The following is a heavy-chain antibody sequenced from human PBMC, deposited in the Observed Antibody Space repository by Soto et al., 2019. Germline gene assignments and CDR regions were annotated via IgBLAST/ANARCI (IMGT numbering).Heavy chain of an antibody. J-gene: IGHJ3*02. CDR1: GFTFSKCG. CDR2: ISYDGSNE. V-gene: IGHV3-30*18. CDR3: AKVDTIILVVSDAFDI. Sequence: QVQLVESGGGVVQPGRSLRLSCAASGFTFSKCGMHWVRQAPGKGLEWVAVISYDGSNEYYADSVKGRFTISRDNSNNTRYLQMNSLRDEDTAVYYCAKVDTIILVVSDAFDIWGQGTMVTVSS. D-gene: IGHD3-22*01.